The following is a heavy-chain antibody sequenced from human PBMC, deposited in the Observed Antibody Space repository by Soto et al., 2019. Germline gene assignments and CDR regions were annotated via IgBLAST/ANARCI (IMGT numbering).Heavy chain of an antibody. CDR1: GFSLSTSGVG. D-gene: IGHD6-13*01. V-gene: IGHV2-5*02. CDR2: IYWDDDK. CDR3: PRGTAAGTRFAFEV. Sequence: QITLKESGPTLVKPTQTLTLTCTFSGFSLSTSGVGVGWVRQPPGKALEWLALIYWDDDKRYSPSLNNRLTITMDTSRNQVVLTMANMDPVDTATYYGPRGTAAGTRFAFEVWGQGTMVTVS. J-gene: IGHJ3*01.